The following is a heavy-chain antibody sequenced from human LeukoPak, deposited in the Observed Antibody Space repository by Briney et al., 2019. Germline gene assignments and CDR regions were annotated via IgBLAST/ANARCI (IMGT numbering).Heavy chain of an antibody. J-gene: IGHJ4*02. CDR3: ARWARGDPDY. D-gene: IGHD4-17*01. CDR1: GGSISSYY. V-gene: IGHV4-59*01. Sequence: SETLSLTCTVSGGSISSYYWTWIRQPPGKGLVWIGYIHYSGSTNYNPSLKSRVTISVDTSKNQFSLKLSSVTAADTAVYYCARWARGDPDYWGQGTLVTVSS. CDR2: IHYSGST.